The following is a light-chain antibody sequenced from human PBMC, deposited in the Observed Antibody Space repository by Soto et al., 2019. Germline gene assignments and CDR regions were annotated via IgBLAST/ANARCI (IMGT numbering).Light chain of an antibody. CDR3: MQALQPALT. CDR2: LGS. V-gene: IGKV2-28*01. Sequence: DIVMTQSPLSLPVTPGEPASISCRSSQSLLHSNGYNYLDWYLQKPGQSPQLLIYLGSNRASGVPDRFSGSGSGTDFTLKISRVEAEDVGVYYCMQALQPALTFGGGTKVPIK. J-gene: IGKJ4*01. CDR1: QSLLHSNGYNY.